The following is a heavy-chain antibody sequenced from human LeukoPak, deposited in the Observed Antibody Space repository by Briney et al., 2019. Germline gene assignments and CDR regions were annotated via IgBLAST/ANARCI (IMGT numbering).Heavy chain of an antibody. CDR2: ISGSGGSS. CDR3: ARELLYYYDSSGRYGMDV. CDR1: GFTFTNYA. Sequence: GGSLRLSCAASGFTFTNYAMNWVRQAPGKGLEWVSAISGSGGSSSYADSVKGRFTISRDNSKNTLYLQMNSLRAEDTAVYYCARELLYYYDSSGRYGMDVWGQGTTVTVSS. D-gene: IGHD3-22*01. J-gene: IGHJ6*02. V-gene: IGHV3-23*01.